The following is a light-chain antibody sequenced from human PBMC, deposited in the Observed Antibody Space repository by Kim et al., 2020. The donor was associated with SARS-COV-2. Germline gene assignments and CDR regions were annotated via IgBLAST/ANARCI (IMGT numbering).Light chain of an antibody. Sequence: IQLTQSPSSLSASVGDRVTITCRASQGLSSYLAWYQQQPGKAPKLLISVASTLQSGVPSRFSGSGSGTKFTLTISSLQPEDFATYYCQQLESYPLTFGGGTKVDIK. V-gene: IGKV1-9*01. CDR3: QQLESYPLT. CDR1: QGLSSY. CDR2: VAS. J-gene: IGKJ4*01.